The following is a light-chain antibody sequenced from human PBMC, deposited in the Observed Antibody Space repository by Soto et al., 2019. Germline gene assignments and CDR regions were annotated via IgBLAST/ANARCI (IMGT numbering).Light chain of an antibody. CDR3: QQRSNWPWR. V-gene: IGKV3-11*01. J-gene: IGKJ1*01. CDR1: QSVSNL. CDR2: DAS. Sequence: EIVLTQSPATLSLSPGERAALSCRASQSVSNLLAWYQQKPGQAPRLLISDASNRATGIPGRFSGSGSGTDFSLTISSLEPEDFAVYCCQQRSNWPWRFGQGTKVAIK.